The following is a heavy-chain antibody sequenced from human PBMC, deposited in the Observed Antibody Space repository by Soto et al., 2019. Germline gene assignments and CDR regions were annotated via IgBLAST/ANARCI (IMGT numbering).Heavy chain of an antibody. CDR1: GGSISSGGYS. D-gene: IGHD2-15*01. CDR2: IYHSGST. V-gene: IGHV4-30-2*01. Sequence: SETLSLTCAVSGGSISSGGYSWSWIRQPPGKGLEWIGYIYHSGSTYYNPSLKSRVTISVDRSKNQFSLKLSSVTAADTAVYYCAGAGCSGGSCYSDYFDYWGQGTLVTVSS. J-gene: IGHJ4*02. CDR3: AGAGCSGGSCYSDYFDY.